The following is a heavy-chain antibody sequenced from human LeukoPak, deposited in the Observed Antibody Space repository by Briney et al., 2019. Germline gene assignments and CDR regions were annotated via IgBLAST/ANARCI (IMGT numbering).Heavy chain of an antibody. CDR1: GGSISSSSYY. CDR2: IYFSGST. Sequence: SEPLSLTCTVSGGSISSSSYYWGWIRQPPGKGLEWIGSIYFSGSTYYNPSLKSRVTISVDTSKNQFSLKLSSVTAADTAVYYCARGFGYYYDTLDWGQGTLVTVSS. CDR3: ARGFGYYYDTLD. D-gene: IGHD3-22*01. V-gene: IGHV4-39*01. J-gene: IGHJ4*02.